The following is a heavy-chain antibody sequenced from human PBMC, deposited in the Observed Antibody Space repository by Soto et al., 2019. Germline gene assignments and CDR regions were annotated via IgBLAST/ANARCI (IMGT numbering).Heavy chain of an antibody. CDR3: ARDLGARSRGSGSYHMGAFDI. J-gene: IGHJ3*02. V-gene: IGHV1-69*01. Sequence: QVQLVQSGAEVKKPGSSVKVSCKASGGTFSSYAISWVRQAPGQGLEWMGGIIPIFGTANYAQKFQGRVTITADESTSTAYMELSSLRSEDTAVYYCARDLGARSRGSGSYHMGAFDIWGQGTMVTVSS. CDR2: IIPIFGTA. D-gene: IGHD1-26*01. CDR1: GGTFSSYA.